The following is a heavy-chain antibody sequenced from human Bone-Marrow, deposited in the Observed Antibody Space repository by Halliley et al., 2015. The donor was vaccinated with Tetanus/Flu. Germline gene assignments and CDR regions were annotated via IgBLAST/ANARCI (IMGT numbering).Heavy chain of an antibody. Sequence: SLRLSCAASGFTFSTYAMSWVRQAPGKGLEWVSAVTNGGTVTYYADSVKGRFTISRDNSRDTLYLQMDSLRAEDTAVYYCAQDSILTFGGAKSLDFWGQGTPVTVSS. V-gene: IGHV3-23*01. D-gene: IGHD3-16*01. CDR1: GFTFSTYA. CDR3: AQDSILTFGGAKSLDF. CDR2: VTNGGTVT. J-gene: IGHJ4*02.